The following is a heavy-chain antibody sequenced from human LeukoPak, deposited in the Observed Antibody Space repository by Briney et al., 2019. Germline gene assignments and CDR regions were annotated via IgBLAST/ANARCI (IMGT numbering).Heavy chain of an antibody. V-gene: IGHV1-69-2*01. Sequence: ASVKVSCKVSGYTFTDYYMHWVQQAPGKGLEWMGLVDPEDGETIYAEKFQGRVTITADTSTDTAYIELSSLRSDDTAVYYCATLSIMVETSYYYYYMDVWGKGTTVTVSS. CDR1: GYTFTDYY. CDR2: VDPEDGET. CDR3: ATLSIMVETSYYYYYMDV. J-gene: IGHJ6*03. D-gene: IGHD2-21*01.